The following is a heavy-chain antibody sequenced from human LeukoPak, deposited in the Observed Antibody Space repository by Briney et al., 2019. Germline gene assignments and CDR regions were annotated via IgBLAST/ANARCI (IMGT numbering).Heavy chain of an antibody. CDR2: ISWNSGSI. J-gene: IGHJ3*02. D-gene: IGHD3-22*01. Sequence: GGSLRLSCAASGFTFEDYAMPWVRQAPGKGLEWVSGISWNSGSIGYADSVKGRFTISRDNAKNSLYLQMNSLRAEDTALYYCAKDLTYYYDSSGYFGAFDIWGQGTMVTVSS. CDR1: GFTFEDYA. V-gene: IGHV3-9*01. CDR3: AKDLTYYYDSSGYFGAFDI.